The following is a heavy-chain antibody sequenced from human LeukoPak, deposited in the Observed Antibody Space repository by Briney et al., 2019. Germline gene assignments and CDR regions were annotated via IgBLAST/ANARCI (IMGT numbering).Heavy chain of an antibody. D-gene: IGHD3-10*01. CDR2: IYSGGST. CDR3: ARGPRFGEWGLDY. Sequence: GGSLRLSCAASRCTFSSYGMNWVRQAPGKGLEWVSVIYSGGSTYYADSVKGRFTISRDNSKNTLYLQMNSLRAEDTAVYYCARGPRFGEWGLDYWGQGTLVTVSS. V-gene: IGHV3-53*01. CDR1: RCTFSSYG. J-gene: IGHJ4*02.